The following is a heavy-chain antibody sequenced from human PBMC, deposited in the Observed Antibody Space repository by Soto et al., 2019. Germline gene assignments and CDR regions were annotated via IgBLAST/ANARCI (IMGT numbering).Heavy chain of an antibody. J-gene: IGHJ6*02. CDR2: ISSSSSYI. CDR1: GFTFSSYS. CDR3: ARAGYSYRYNYYYGIDV. Sequence: PGGSLRLSCAASGFTFSSYSMNWVRQAPGKGLEWVSSISSSSSYIYYADSVKGRFTISRDNAKNSLYLQMNSLRAEDTAVYYCARAGYSYRYNYYYGIDVWGQGTTVTVSS. V-gene: IGHV3-21*01. D-gene: IGHD5-18*01.